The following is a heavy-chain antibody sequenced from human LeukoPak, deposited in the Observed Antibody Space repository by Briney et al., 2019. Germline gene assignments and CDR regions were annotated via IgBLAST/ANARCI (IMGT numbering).Heavy chain of an antibody. CDR2: VSPPGGGT. D-gene: IGHD3-22*01. CDR3: AKASAMIVVVSKHFDY. J-gene: IGHJ4*02. V-gene: IGHV3-23*01. CDR1: GFSFSYHG. Sequence: GGSLRLSCVASGFSFSYHGMNWVRLAPGKGLEWVSGVSPPGGGTYYADSVKGRFTISRDDSRNTLSLQMNSLRVEDTAVYYCAKASAMIVVVSKHFDYWGQGTLVTVSS.